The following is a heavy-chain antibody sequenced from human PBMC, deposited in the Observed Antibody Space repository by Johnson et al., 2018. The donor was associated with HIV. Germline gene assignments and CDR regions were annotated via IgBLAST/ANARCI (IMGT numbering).Heavy chain of an antibody. J-gene: IGHJ3*02. Sequence: VESGGGVVQPGRSLRLSCAVSGFTLSSYVMHWVRQAPGKGLEWVAVMSYDGSDKYYADSVKGRFTISRDNSKNTLYLQMNSLGAEDTAVYFCASERLTTNAFDIWGQGTMVTVSS. CDR1: GFTLSSYV. CDR3: ASERLTTNAFDI. CDR2: MSYDGSDK. D-gene: IGHD4-17*01. V-gene: IGHV3-30*04.